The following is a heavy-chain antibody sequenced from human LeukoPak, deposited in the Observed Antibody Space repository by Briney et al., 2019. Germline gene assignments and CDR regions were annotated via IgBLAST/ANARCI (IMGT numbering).Heavy chain of an antibody. J-gene: IGHJ4*02. Sequence: SETLSLTCAVYGGSFSGYYWSWIRQPPGKGLEWIGEINHRGSSNYNPSLKSRVTISVDTSKNQFSLKLSSVTAADTAVYYCARGRKDIVVVPAAIFNYWGQGTLVTVSS. CDR3: ARGRKDIVVVPAAIFNY. CDR1: GGSFSGYY. CDR2: INHRGSS. V-gene: IGHV4-34*01. D-gene: IGHD2-2*01.